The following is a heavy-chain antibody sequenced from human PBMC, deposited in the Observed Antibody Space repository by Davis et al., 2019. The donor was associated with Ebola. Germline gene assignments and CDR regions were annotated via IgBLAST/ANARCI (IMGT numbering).Heavy chain of an antibody. J-gene: IGHJ4*02. CDR1: GYSFTSYW. V-gene: IGHV5-51*01. Sequence: KVSCKGSGYSFTSYWIGWVRQLPGKGLEWMGIIYPYDSDTRYSPSFQGQVTISADKSISTAYLQWSSLKASDTAMYYCARQSIVGATPDYWGQGTLVTFSS. D-gene: IGHD1-26*01. CDR2: IYPYDSDT. CDR3: ARQSIVGATPDY.